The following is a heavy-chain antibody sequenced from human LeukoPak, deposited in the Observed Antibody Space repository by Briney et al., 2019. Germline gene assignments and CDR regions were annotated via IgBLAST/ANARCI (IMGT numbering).Heavy chain of an antibody. CDR1: GFTFSSYG. CDR2: ISYDGTSK. V-gene: IGHV3-30*18. CDR3: AKDWSAFDI. Sequence: GGSLRLSCAASGFTFSSYGMHWVRQAPGKGLEWVAVISYDGTSKFYADYVKGRFTISRDDSKNTLYLQMNSLRADDTAVYYCAKDWSAFDIWGQGTVVTVSS. D-gene: IGHD3-3*01. J-gene: IGHJ3*02.